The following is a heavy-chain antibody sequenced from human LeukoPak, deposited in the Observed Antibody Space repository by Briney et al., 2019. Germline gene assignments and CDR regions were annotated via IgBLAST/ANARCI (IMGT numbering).Heavy chain of an antibody. Sequence: ASVKVSCKASGYTFTSYGISWVGQAPGQGLEWMGWISAYNGNTNYAQKLQGRVTMTTDTSTSTAYMELRSLRSDDTAVYYCALRYYDSSGYYYLVYWGQGTLVTVSS. CDR2: ISAYNGNT. J-gene: IGHJ4*02. CDR1: GYTFTSYG. V-gene: IGHV1-18*01. D-gene: IGHD3-22*01. CDR3: ALRYYDSSGYYYLVY.